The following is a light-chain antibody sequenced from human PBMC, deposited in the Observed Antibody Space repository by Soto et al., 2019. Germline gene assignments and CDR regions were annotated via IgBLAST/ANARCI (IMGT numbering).Light chain of an antibody. CDR1: QSVASSF. Sequence: ENGLKQSPGTLSLSTGERATLSCRASQSVASSFIAWFQQKPGQPPRLLIYTASSRAPGIPDRFTASGSGTDFTLTISRLEPEDFAVYYCQQHGSSPLTFGGGTKVDI. CDR2: TAS. V-gene: IGKV3-20*01. CDR3: QQHGSSPLT. J-gene: IGKJ4*01.